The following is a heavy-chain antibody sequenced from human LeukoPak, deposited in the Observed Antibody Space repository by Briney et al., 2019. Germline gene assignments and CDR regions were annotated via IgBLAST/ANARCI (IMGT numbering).Heavy chain of an antibody. D-gene: IGHD3-22*01. CDR3: ARATWLPVGLYYYDSSGYYYYFDS. CDR2: IYYSGST. Sequence: SETLSLTCTVSGGSIGSSSYYWGWIRQPPGKGLEWIGSIYYSGSTYYNPSLKSRVTISVDTSKNQFSLKLSSVTAADTAVYYCARATWLPVGLYYYDSSGYYYYFDSWGQGTLVTVSS. CDR1: GGSIGSSSYY. V-gene: IGHV4-39*07. J-gene: IGHJ4*02.